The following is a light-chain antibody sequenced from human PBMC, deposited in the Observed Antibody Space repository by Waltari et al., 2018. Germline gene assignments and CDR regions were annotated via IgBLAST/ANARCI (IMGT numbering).Light chain of an antibody. J-gene: IGKJ4*01. CDR3: QQYNNWPLT. CDR2: GAS. V-gene: IGKV3-15*01. CDR1: QSVSID. Sequence: EIVMTQSPATLSVSPGERATLSCRASQSVSIDLAWYQQKPGQTPRVLIYGASTRATGIPARFSGSGSGTEFTLTISSLQSEDFAFYYCQQYNNWPLTFGGGTKVEIK.